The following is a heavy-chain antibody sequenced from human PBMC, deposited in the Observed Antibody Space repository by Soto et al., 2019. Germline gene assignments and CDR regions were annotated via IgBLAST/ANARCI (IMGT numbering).Heavy chain of an antibody. Sequence: GGSLGLSCAASGFTFSSYAMSWVRQAPGKGLEWVSAISGSGGSTYYADSVKGRFTISRDNSKNTLYLQMNSLRAEDTAVYYCAKDPKAVVPAAILDYWGQGTLVTVSS. CDR1: GFTFSSYA. CDR3: AKDPKAVVPAAILDY. J-gene: IGHJ4*02. D-gene: IGHD2-2*01. V-gene: IGHV3-23*01. CDR2: ISGSGGST.